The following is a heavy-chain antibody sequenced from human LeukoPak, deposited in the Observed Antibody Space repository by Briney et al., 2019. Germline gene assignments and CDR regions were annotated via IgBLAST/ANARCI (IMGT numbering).Heavy chain of an antibody. CDR1: GFTFSNYA. Sequence: GGSLRLSCAASGFTFSNYAMSWVRQAPGKGLEWVSVISGSGGSTYYVDSVQGRFTISRDNSKNTLFLQMDSLRAEDTAVYYCTKGGFGRPFDYWGQGTLVTVSS. CDR2: ISGSGGST. V-gene: IGHV3-23*01. J-gene: IGHJ4*02. D-gene: IGHD3-10*01. CDR3: TKGGFGRPFDY.